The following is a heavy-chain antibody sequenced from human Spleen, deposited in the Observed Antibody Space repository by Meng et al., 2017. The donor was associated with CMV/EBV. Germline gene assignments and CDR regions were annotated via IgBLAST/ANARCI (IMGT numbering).Heavy chain of an antibody. CDR3: ARDLITMTPNWFDP. CDR1: GYTVTSYG. V-gene: IGHV1-18*01. D-gene: IGHD3-22*01. CDR2: ISGYNGKT. Sequence: SGYTVTSYGIRWVRQGPGQGLEWMGWISGYNGKTNHAQKFQGRVTMTTDTSTSTAYMELRSLRSDDTAVYYCARDLITMTPNWFDPWGQGTLVTVSS. J-gene: IGHJ5*02.